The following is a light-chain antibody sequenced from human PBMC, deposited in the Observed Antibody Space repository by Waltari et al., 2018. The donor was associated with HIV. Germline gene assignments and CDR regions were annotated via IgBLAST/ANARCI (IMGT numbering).Light chain of an antibody. CDR3: HQRSNWPIT. CDR2: GAS. J-gene: IGKJ5*01. V-gene: IGKV3-11*01. Sequence: EIVLTQSPATLSLSPGERATLSCRASQSVNSYLAGDQQKPGQAPRLLIYGASSRATGIPARFSGSGSGTDFTLTISSLEPGDFGVYYCHQRSNWPITFGQGTRLEIK. CDR1: QSVNSY.